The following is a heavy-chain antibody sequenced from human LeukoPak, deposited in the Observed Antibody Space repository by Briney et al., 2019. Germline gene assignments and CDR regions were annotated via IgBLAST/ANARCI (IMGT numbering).Heavy chain of an antibody. J-gene: IGHJ4*02. D-gene: IGHD3-10*01. CDR2: ISSSGSTI. Sequence: GGSLRLSCAASGFTFSDYYMSWIRQAPGKGLEWVSYISSSGSTIYYADSVKGRFTISRDNAKNPLYLQMNSLRAEDTAVYYCARVDLSYYGSGSHDYWGQGTLVTVSS. V-gene: IGHV3-11*04. CDR1: GFTFSDYY. CDR3: ARVDLSYYGSGSHDY.